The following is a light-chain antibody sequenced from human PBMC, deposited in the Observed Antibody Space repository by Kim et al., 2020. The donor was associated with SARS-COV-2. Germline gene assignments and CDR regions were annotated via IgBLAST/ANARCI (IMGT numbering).Light chain of an antibody. J-gene: IGKJ1*01. CDR1: QSVRSR. CDR3: QQYNTWPQ. CDR2: AAS. V-gene: IGKV3-15*01. Sequence: ETVMTQSPATLSVFPGERVTLSCRASQSVRSRLAWYQQKPGQAPRLLIYAASTRATGIPARFSGSGSGTVFTLTISSLQSEDFALYYCQQYNTWPQFGQGTKVDIK.